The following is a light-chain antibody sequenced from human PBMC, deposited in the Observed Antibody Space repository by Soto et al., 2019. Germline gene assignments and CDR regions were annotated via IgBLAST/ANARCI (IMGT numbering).Light chain of an antibody. J-gene: IGLJ2*01. Sequence: QSALTQPASVSGSPGQSITISCTGTNSDVGSYNLVSWYQQHPGKAPKLMIYEGSKRPSGVSNRFSGSKSGNTASLTISGLQAEDEADYYCCSYAGSSIYVIFGGGTKLTVL. CDR1: NSDVGSYNL. V-gene: IGLV2-23*01. CDR2: EGS. CDR3: CSYAGSSIYVI.